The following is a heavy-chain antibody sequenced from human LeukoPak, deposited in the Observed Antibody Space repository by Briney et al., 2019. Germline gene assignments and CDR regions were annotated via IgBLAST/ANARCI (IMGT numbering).Heavy chain of an antibody. CDR1: GGSVTSYY. D-gene: IGHD3-22*01. Sequence: SETLSLTCTVSGGSVTSYYWNWIRQPAGKGLEWVGRIYNTGSTWYNPSLKSRVTISVDTSKNQFSLRLRSVTAADTAVYYCARVTGYMIEDYFDYWGQGTLVTVSS. J-gene: IGHJ4*02. CDR2: IYNTGST. CDR3: ARVTGYMIEDYFDY. V-gene: IGHV4-4*07.